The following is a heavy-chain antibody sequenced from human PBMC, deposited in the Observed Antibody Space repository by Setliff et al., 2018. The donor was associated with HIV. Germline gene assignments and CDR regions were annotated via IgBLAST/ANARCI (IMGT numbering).Heavy chain of an antibody. CDR2: IIPILGVT. J-gene: IGHJ4*02. D-gene: IGHD5-12*01. CDR1: GGTFSRIS. CDR3: ARDLGYEVDY. V-gene: IGHV1-69*04. Sequence: SVKVSCKASGGTFSRISDNWVRQAPGQGLEWMVRIIPILGVTNYAQKFQGRVTISADKSTSTAYMELSSLRSEDTAVYYCARDLGYEVDYWGQGTLVTVSS.